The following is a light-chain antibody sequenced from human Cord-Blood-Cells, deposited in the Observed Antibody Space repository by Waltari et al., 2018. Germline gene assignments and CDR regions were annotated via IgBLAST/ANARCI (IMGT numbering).Light chain of an antibody. CDR1: QSISSW. Sequence: DLQMTQSPSTLSASLGDRVTITCRASQSISSWLAWYQQKPGKAPKLLIYKASSLESGVPSRFSGSGSGTEFTLTISSLQPDDFATYYCQQYNSYSWTFGQGTKVEIK. CDR2: KAS. J-gene: IGKJ1*01. CDR3: QQYNSYSWT. V-gene: IGKV1-5*03.